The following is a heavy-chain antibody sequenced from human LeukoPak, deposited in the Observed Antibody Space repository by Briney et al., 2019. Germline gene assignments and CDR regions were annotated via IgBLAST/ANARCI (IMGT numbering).Heavy chain of an antibody. CDR3: ARTDSSGSY. D-gene: IGHD3-22*01. Sequence: ASVKVSCKASGYTFTSYGISWERQTPGQGLEWMGWISVYNGNTNYAQSLQGRVTMTTDTSTSTAYMELRSLRSDDTAVYYCARTDSSGSYWGQGTLVTVSS. CDR1: GYTFTSYG. CDR2: ISVYNGNT. J-gene: IGHJ4*02. V-gene: IGHV1-18*01.